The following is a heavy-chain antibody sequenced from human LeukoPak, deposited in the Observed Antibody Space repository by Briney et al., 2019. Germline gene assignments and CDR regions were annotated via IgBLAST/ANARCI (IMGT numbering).Heavy chain of an antibody. D-gene: IGHD5-18*01. CDR3: ARDRIGYSYGCDF. Sequence: GGSLRLSCAASGFTFSDFYMSWIRQAPGKGLEWVSYVSSSGSTIYYADSVKGRFTISRDNAKNSLYLQLNSLRAEDTAVYYCARDRIGYSYGCDFWGQGTLVTVSS. CDR1: GFTFSDFY. CDR2: VSSSGSTI. J-gene: IGHJ4*02. V-gene: IGHV3-11*01.